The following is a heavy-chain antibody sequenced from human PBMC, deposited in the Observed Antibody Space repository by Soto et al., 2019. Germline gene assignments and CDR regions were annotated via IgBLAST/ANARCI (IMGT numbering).Heavy chain of an antibody. CDR3: AKDHAPYSSGWYPSCFDY. Sequence: GASVKVSCKASGGTFSSYAISWVRQAPGQGLEWMGEIIPIFGTANYAQKFQGRVTITADESTSTAYMELSSLRSEDTAVYYCAKDHAPYSSGWYPSCFDYWGQGTLVTVSS. J-gene: IGHJ4*02. D-gene: IGHD6-19*01. CDR2: IIPIFGTA. V-gene: IGHV1-69*13. CDR1: GGTFSSYA.